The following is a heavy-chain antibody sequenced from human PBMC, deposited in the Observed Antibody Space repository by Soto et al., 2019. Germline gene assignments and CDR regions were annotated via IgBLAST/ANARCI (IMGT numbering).Heavy chain of an antibody. Sequence: PGGSLRLSCAASGFTFSSYGMHWVRQAPGKGLEWVAVIWYDGSNKYYADSVKGRFTISRDNSKNTLYLQMNSLRAEDTAVYYCARDEEAAAGDYYYGMDVWGQGTTVTVSS. D-gene: IGHD6-13*01. CDR2: IWYDGSNK. CDR3: ARDEEAAAGDYYYGMDV. CDR1: GFTFSSYG. J-gene: IGHJ6*02. V-gene: IGHV3-33*01.